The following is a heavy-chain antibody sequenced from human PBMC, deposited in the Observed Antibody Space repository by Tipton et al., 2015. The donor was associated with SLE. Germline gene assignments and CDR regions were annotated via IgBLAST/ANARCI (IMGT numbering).Heavy chain of an antibody. CDR2: ISSSSSTI. D-gene: IGHD6-6*01. J-gene: IGHJ3*01. V-gene: IGHV3-48*01. CDR3: AREYSSSSGKAFDF. Sequence: GSLRLSCAASGFTFSTYTMTWVRQAPGKGLEWVSYISSSSSTIYYADSVKGRFTISRDNAKNSLALQMNSLRAEDTAVYYCAREYSSSSGKAFDFWGQGTMVIVSS. CDR1: GFTFSTYT.